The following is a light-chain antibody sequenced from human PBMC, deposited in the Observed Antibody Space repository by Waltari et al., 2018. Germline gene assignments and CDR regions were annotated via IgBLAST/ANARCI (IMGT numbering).Light chain of an antibody. Sequence: DIVMTQSLDSLAVSLGERATINCKSSQSIMYSSNNQNFLAWYQKKPGHPPKLLIYWASTRQSGVPDRFTGSWSGTDFTLTISSLQAEDVAVYYCQQYFVTPFTFGPGTRVEIK. J-gene: IGKJ3*01. CDR3: QQYFVTPFT. CDR1: QSIMYSSNNQNF. V-gene: IGKV4-1*01. CDR2: WAS.